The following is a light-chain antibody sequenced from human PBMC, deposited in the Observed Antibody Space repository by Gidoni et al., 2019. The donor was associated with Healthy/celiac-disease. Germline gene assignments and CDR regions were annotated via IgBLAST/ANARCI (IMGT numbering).Light chain of an antibody. CDR2: AAS. CDR3: QQSYSTHTWT. J-gene: IGKJ1*01. Sequence: DIQMTQSPSSLSASVGDRVTITCRASQSISSYLNWYQQKPGKAPKILIYAASSLQSGVPSMCSGSGSGTDFTLTISSLQPEEFATYYCQQSYSTHTWTFGQGTKVEIK. V-gene: IGKV1-39*01. CDR1: QSISSY.